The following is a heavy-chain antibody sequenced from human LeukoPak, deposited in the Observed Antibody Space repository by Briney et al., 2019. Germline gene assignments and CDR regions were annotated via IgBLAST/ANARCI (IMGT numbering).Heavy chain of an antibody. Sequence: PGGSLRLSCAASGFTFSSYWMSWVRQAPGKGLEWVANIMQDGSGKHSVDSVKGRFTISRDNAKNSLYLQMISLRAEDTAVYYCARMGILWFGESFFDYWGQGTLVTVSS. CDR3: ARMGILWFGESFFDY. CDR1: GFTFSSYW. CDR2: IMQDGSGK. D-gene: IGHD3-10*01. J-gene: IGHJ4*02. V-gene: IGHV3-7*01.